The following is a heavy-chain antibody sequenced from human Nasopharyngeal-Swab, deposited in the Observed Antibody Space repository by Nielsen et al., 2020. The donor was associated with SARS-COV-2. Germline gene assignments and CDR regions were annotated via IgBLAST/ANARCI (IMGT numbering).Heavy chain of an antibody. CDR3: ARDLAYIVATGGFDY. CDR2: ISAYNGNT. CDR1: GYTFTSYG. J-gene: IGHJ4*02. V-gene: IGHV1-18*04. D-gene: IGHD5-12*01. Sequence: ALVKVSCKASGYTFTSYGISWVRQAPGQGLEWMGWISAYNGNTNYAQKLQGRVTMTTDTSTSTAYMELRSLRSDDTAVYYCARDLAYIVATGGFDYWGQGTLVTVSS.